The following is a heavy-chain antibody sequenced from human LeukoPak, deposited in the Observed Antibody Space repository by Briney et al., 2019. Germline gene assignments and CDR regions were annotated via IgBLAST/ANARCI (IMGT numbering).Heavy chain of an antibody. CDR2: IYHSGST. CDR3: ARGKLGDFDY. Sequence: PSETLSLTCTVSGYSISSGYYWGWIRQPPGKGLEWIGSIYHSGSTYYNPSLRSRATISVDSSKSQFSLKVTSVTAADTAVYYCARGKLGDFDYWGQGTLVTVSS. D-gene: IGHD3-16*01. CDR1: GYSISSGYY. V-gene: IGHV4-38-2*02. J-gene: IGHJ4*02.